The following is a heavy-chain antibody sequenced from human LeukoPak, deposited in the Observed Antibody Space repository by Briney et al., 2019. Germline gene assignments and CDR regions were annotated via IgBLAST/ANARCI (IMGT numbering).Heavy chain of an antibody. Sequence: PSETLSLTCTVSDGSISGSYWSWIRQPPGKGLEWIGYIFYGSTNYDPSLKSRVTISVDTSKSQFSLKLSSVTAADTAVYYCARGGREGGLEISFFFDLWGRGTLVTVSS. V-gene: IGHV4-59*01. D-gene: IGHD2/OR15-2a*01. CDR1: DGSISGSY. J-gene: IGHJ2*01. CDR2: IFYGST. CDR3: ARGGREGGLEISFFFDL.